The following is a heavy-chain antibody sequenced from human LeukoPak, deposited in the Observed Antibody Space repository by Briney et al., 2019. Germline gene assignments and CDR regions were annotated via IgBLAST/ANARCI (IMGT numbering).Heavy chain of an antibody. J-gene: IGHJ3*02. D-gene: IGHD3-3*01. V-gene: IGHV4-38-2*01. CDR2: IYPSGST. Sequence: PSETLSLTCAVSGYSLSRGYYWGLIRPPPGKGLEWIGGIYPSGSTYYNPSLKSRVTISVDTSKDQFSLKLSSVTAADTAVYYCARHLDVLRFLEWLLTDAFDIWGQGTMVTVSS. CDR3: ARHLDVLRFLEWLLTDAFDI. CDR1: GYSLSRGYY.